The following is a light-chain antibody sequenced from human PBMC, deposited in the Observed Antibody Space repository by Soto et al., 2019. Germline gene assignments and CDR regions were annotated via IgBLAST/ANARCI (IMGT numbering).Light chain of an antibody. Sequence: EMVLTQSPGTLSLSPGERATLSCRASQSVTSTYLAWYQQKPGLAPRLLIYGASIRATGIPDKFSGSGSGTDFTLTISRLAPEDFAVYYCQQYGSPPITFGQGTRLEIE. CDR1: QSVTSTY. V-gene: IGKV3-20*01. CDR2: GAS. J-gene: IGKJ5*01. CDR3: QQYGSPPIT.